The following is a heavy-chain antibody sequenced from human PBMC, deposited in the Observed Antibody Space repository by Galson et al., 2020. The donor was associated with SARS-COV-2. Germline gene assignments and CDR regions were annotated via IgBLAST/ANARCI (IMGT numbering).Heavy chain of an antibody. Sequence: SLKIPCSTSGITFDDHAMHRVRQAPGKDLELVSGLRWNGGSMAYAESVKGRFPISQDNAKNSTYLQSRHLRAEDTAFYYCASGTQYSRSPATDDWRQGTLFTLSS. V-gene: IGHV3-9*01. J-gene: IGHJ4*02. D-gene: IGHD6-6*01. CDR3: ASGTQYSRSPATDD. CDR1: GITFDDHA. CDR2: LRWNGGSM.